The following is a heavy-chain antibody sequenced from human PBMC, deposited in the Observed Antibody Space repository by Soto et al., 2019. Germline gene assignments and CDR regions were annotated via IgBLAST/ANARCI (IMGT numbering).Heavy chain of an antibody. V-gene: IGHV3-33*01. D-gene: IGHD6-6*01. Sequence: QVQLVESGGGVVQPGRSLRLSCAASGFTFSSYGMHWVRQAPGKGLEWVAVIWYDGSNKYYADSVKGRFTISRDNSKNTLYLQMNRLRAEDTAVYYCARDEQLVLYYYGMDVWGQGTTVTVSS. J-gene: IGHJ6*02. CDR1: GFTFSSYG. CDR2: IWYDGSNK. CDR3: ARDEQLVLYYYGMDV.